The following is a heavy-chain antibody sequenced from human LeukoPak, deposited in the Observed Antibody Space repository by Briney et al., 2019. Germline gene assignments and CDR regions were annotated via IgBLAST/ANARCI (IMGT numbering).Heavy chain of an antibody. Sequence: SQTLSLTCAISGDTVSSNSAAWNWIRQSPSRGLEWLGRTYYRSKWYNDYAVSVKSRITINPDTSKNQFSLQLNSVTPEDTAVYYCARVVQVYCSTTSCYVGAFDIWGQGTMVTVSS. CDR3: ARVVQVYCSTTSCYVGAFDI. D-gene: IGHD2-2*01. CDR1: GDTVSSNSAA. V-gene: IGHV6-1*01. CDR2: TYYRSKWYN. J-gene: IGHJ3*02.